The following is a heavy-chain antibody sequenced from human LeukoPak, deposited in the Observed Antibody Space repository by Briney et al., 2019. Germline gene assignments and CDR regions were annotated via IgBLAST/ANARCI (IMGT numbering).Heavy chain of an antibody. J-gene: IGHJ4*02. CDR1: GFTFSSYA. CDR3: AKESGSKAPLDY. CDR2: ISFDGSKK. V-gene: IGHV3-30*04. D-gene: IGHD5/OR15-5a*01. Sequence: PGGSLRLSCAASGFTFSSYAMHWVRQAPGKGLGWVAVISFDGSKKLYADSVRGRFTVSRDNSLNTLNLQMNSLRPEDTALYYCAKESGSKAPLDYWGQGTLVTVSS.